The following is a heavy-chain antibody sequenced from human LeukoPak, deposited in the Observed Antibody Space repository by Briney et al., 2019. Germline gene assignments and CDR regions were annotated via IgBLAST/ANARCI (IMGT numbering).Heavy chain of an antibody. CDR1: GYTFTGYY. J-gene: IGHJ5*02. Sequence: ASVKVSCKASGYTFTGYYMHWVRQAPGQGLEWMGWINPNSGGTNYAQKFQGRVTMTRDTSISTAYMELSRLRSDDTAVYYCARDYRVVPAAIGNWFDPWGQGTLVTVSS. CDR3: ARDYRVVPAAIGNWFDP. CDR2: INPNSGGT. D-gene: IGHD2-2*01. V-gene: IGHV1-2*02.